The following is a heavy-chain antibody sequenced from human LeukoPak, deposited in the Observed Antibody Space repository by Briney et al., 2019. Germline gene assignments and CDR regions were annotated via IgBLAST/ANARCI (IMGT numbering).Heavy chain of an antibody. CDR1: GFTFDDYA. V-gene: IGHV3-9*01. Sequence: PGGSLRLSCAASGFTFDDYAMHWVRQPPGKGLEWVSGISWNSGSIGYADSVKGRFTISRDNAKNSLYLQMNSLRAEDTALYYCAKDIGSAATYYFDYWGQGTLVTVSS. CDR2: ISWNSGSI. D-gene: IGHD6-13*01. CDR3: AKDIGSAATYYFDY. J-gene: IGHJ4*02.